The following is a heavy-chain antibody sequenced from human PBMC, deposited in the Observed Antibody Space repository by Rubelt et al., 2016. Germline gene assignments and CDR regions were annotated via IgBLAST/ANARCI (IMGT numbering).Heavy chain of an antibody. D-gene: IGHD3-22*01. CDR3: AKDLLRENNWFGP. Sequence: PGGSLRLSCAASGFTFSSYAMSWVRQTLGKGLEWVSDMSGNGDSIYYADSVKGRFTLSRDSSKNTLYLQMHSLRAEETAVYYCAKDLLRENNWFGPWGQGTLVTVSS. V-gene: IGHV3-23*01. J-gene: IGHJ5*02. CDR1: GFTFSSYA. CDR2: MSGNGDSI.